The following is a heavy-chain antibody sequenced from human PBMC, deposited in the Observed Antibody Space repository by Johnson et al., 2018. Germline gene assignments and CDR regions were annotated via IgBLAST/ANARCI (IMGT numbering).Heavy chain of an antibody. D-gene: IGHD6-19*01. CDR3: ASSGRRGVSGTSFDI. CDR1: VGSISNYY. J-gene: IGHJ3*02. V-gene: IGHV4-59*01. Sequence: QVQLQESGPGLVKPSETLSLTCTVSVGSISNYYWSWIRQPPGKGLEWIGSIYHTGNTNYNPSLRSRVTISVDTSKTQFSLKLRSVSAADTAIYYCASSGRRGVSGTSFDIWGQGTMVTVSS. CDR2: IYHTGNT.